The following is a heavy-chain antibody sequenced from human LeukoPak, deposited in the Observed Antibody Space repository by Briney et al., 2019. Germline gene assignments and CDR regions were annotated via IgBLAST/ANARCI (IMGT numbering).Heavy chain of an antibody. J-gene: IGHJ6*02. CDR3: ARVGWGGYYGMDV. CDR1: GGSFSGYY. V-gene: IGHV4-34*01. D-gene: IGHD6-19*01. Sequence: SETLSLICAVYGGSFSGYYWSWIRQPPGKGLEWIGEINHSGSTNYNPSLKSRVTISVDTSKNQFSLKLSSVTAADTAVYYCARVGWGGYYGMDVWGQGTTVTVSS. CDR2: INHSGST.